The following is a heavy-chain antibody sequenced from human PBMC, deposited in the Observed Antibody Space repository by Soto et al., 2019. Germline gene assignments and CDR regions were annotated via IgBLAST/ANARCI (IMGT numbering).Heavy chain of an antibody. CDR2: IYYSGST. Sequence: SETLSLTCTVSGGSISSRSYYWGWIRQPPGKRLEWIGSIYYSGSTYYNTSLKSRVTISVDTSKNQFSLKLSSVTTADTSVYYCAGSGYYPNYFDYWGQGTLVTVSS. D-gene: IGHD3-22*01. J-gene: IGHJ4*02. V-gene: IGHV4-39*07. CDR3: AGSGYYPNYFDY. CDR1: GGSISSRSYY.